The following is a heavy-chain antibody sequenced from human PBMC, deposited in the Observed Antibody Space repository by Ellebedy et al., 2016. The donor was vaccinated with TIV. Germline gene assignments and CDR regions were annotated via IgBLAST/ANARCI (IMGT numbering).Heavy chain of an antibody. CDR3: ARDRDGYNGVDY. D-gene: IGHD5-24*01. CDR1: GGSFSSYY. CDR2: IFMSGST. J-gene: IGHJ4*02. Sequence: SETLSLTXTVSGGSFSSYYWSWIRQSAGKGLEWIGRIFMSGSTTYNPSLKNRVTMSVDASTTQLSLNLSSVTAADTAVYYCARDRDGYNGVDYWGQGTLVTVSS. V-gene: IGHV4-4*07.